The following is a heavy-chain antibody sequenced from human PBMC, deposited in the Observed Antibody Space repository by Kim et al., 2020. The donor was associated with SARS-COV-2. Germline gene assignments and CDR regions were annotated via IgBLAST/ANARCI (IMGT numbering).Heavy chain of an antibody. V-gene: IGHV6-1*01. D-gene: IGHD6-13*01. J-gene: IGHJ4*02. CDR3: ARDPYSGSWYTDFDY. Sequence: VSVKSRVTINPDTSKNQFSLQLNSVTPEDTAVYYCARDPYSGSWYTDFDYWGQGTLVTVSS.